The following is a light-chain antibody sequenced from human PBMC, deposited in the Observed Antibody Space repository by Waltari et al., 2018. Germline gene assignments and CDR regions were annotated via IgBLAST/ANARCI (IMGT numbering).Light chain of an antibody. J-gene: IGKJ1*01. V-gene: IGKV4-1*01. CDR2: WPS. Sequence: DIVMTQSPGSLAVSLGERATINCKSSQNVLYSSNNKNYIAWYQQKSGQPPKLLIYWPSTRESGVPDRFSGSGSGKDFALTISSLQAEDVAVYYCQQYYTTPWTFGQGTKVEIK. CDR3: QQYYTTPWT. CDR1: QNVLYSSNNKNY.